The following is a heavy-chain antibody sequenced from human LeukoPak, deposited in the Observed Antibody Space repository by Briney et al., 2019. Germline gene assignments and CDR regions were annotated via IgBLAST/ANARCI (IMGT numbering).Heavy chain of an antibody. CDR2: IYYSGST. CDR1: GGSISSSSYY. V-gene: IGHV4-39*01. Sequence: SETLSLTCTVSGGSISSSSYYWGWIRQPPGKGLEWIGSIYYSGSTYYNPSLKSRVTISVDTSKNQFSLKLSSVTAADTAVYYCARHRYSSSWYSSRSNWFDPWGQGTLVTVSS. D-gene: IGHD6-13*01. CDR3: ARHRYSSSWYSSRSNWFDP. J-gene: IGHJ5*02.